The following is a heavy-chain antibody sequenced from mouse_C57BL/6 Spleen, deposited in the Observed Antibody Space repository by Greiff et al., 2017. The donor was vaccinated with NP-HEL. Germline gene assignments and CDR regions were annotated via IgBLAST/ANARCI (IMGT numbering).Heavy chain of an antibody. J-gene: IGHJ3*01. CDR1: GYTFTSYW. CDR2: IDPSDSYT. CDR3: ARSAVYYGYSAWFAY. D-gene: IGHD2-2*01. V-gene: IGHV1-50*01. Sequence: VQLQQPGAELVKPGASVKLSCKASGYTFTSYWMQWVKQRPGQGLEWIREIDPSDSYTNYNQKFKGKATLTVDTSSSTAYMQLSSLTSEDSAVYYCARSAVYYGYSAWFAYWGQGTLVTVSA.